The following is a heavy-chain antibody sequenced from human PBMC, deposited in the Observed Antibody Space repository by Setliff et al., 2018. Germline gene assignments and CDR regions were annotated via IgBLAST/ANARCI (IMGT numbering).Heavy chain of an antibody. CDR1: GYTFSNYW. Sequence: GESLKISCQGSGYTFSNYWIGWVRQMPGKGLEWVGVIYPGDSDTRYSPSLQGQVTISADKSITTAYLQWSSLRASDTAMYYCARHFGFSAGWYADYWGQGTLVTVSS. J-gene: IGHJ4*02. V-gene: IGHV5-51*01. CDR2: IYPGDSDT. D-gene: IGHD6-19*01. CDR3: ARHFGFSAGWYADY.